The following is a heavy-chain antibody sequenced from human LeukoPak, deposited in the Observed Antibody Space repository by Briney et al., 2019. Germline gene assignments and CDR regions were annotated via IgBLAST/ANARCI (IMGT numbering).Heavy chain of an antibody. CDR2: IYSGGST. Sequence: GGSLTLSCAASGFTVSSYYMTWVRQAPGKGLEWVSVIYSGGSTYYADSVKGRVAISRDNSKNTVFLQMNSVRAADTALYYCARSYSNHLFGMDVWGQGTTVTVSS. CDR1: GFTVSSYY. D-gene: IGHD4-11*01. CDR3: ARSYSNHLFGMDV. J-gene: IGHJ6*02. V-gene: IGHV3-66*01.